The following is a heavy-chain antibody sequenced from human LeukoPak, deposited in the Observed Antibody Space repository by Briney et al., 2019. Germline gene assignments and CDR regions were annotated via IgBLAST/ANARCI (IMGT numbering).Heavy chain of an antibody. V-gene: IGHV1-69*13. J-gene: IGHJ5*02. CDR1: GGTFSSYA. Sequence: ASVKVSCKASGGTFSSYAISRVRQAPGQGIEWMGGIIPIFGTANYAQKFQGRVTITADESTSTAYMELSSLRSEDTAVYYCARDLNGSGTAWGQGTLVTVSS. CDR3: ARDLNGSGTA. D-gene: IGHD3-10*01. CDR2: IIPIFGTA.